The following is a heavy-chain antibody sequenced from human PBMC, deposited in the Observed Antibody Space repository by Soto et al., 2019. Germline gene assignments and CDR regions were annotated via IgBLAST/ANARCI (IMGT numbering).Heavy chain of an antibody. V-gene: IGHV4-59*01. CDR1: GGSISSYY. D-gene: IGHD6-19*01. CDR2: IYYSGST. J-gene: IGHJ4*02. Sequence: SETLSLTCTVSGGSISSYYWSWIRQPPGKGLEWIGYIYYSGSTNYNPSLKSRVTISVDTSKNQFSLKLSSVTAADTAVYYCAADLFQSSIAVAGTPFFDYWGQGTLVTVSS. CDR3: AADLFQSSIAVAGTPFFDY.